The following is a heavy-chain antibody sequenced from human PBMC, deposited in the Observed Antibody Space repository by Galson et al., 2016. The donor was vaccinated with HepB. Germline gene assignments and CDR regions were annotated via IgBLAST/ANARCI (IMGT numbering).Heavy chain of an antibody. J-gene: IGHJ4*02. V-gene: IGHV1-58*01. D-gene: IGHD2-2*02. Sequence: SVKVSCKASGFTFSGSAVQWVRQVPGQRLEWIGWIVVGNNNTYYAQNFQERVTITRDMSATTALMELRSLRSEDSAVYYCATAKPGSDIRSVFDYWGQGTLVTVSS. CDR2: IVVGNNNT. CDR1: GFTFSGSA. CDR3: ATAKPGSDIRSVFDY.